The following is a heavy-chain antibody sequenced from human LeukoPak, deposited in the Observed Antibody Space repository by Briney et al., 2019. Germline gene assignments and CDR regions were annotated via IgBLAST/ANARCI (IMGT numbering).Heavy chain of an antibody. D-gene: IGHD3-10*01. Sequence: SVKVSCKASGGTFSSYAISWVRQAPGQGLEWMGGIVPIFGTANYAQKFQGRVTITADESTSTAYMELSSLRSEDTAVYYCARGYYGSGSYYHYYYYYGMDVWGQGTTVTVSS. V-gene: IGHV1-69*13. CDR3: ARGYYGSGSYYHYYYYYGMDV. CDR1: GGTFSSYA. J-gene: IGHJ6*02. CDR2: IVPIFGTA.